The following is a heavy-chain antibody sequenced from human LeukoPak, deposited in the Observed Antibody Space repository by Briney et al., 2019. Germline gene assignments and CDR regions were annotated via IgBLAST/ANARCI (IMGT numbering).Heavy chain of an antibody. J-gene: IGHJ1*01. D-gene: IGHD1-14*01. Sequence: PTQTLSLTCTVSGGSISSGDYYWSWIRQPPGKGLEWIGYIYYSGSTYYNPSLKSRVTISVDTSKNQFSLKLSSVTAAGTAVYYCARCPAREPTLQHWGQGTLVTVSS. V-gene: IGHV4-30-4*01. CDR1: GGSISSGDYY. CDR2: IYYSGST. CDR3: ARCPAREPTLQH.